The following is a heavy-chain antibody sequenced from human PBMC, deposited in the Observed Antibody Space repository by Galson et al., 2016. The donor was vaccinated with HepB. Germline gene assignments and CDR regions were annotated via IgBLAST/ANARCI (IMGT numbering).Heavy chain of an antibody. CDR3: AKGEFRVVGATHH. CDR1: GFTFRNYT. J-gene: IGHJ4*02. CDR2: IDGSGGST. D-gene: IGHD2-15*01. Sequence: SLRLSCAASGFTFRNYTMNWVRQAPGKGLEWVSVIDGSGGSTYYADSVKRRFTISRDNSKNTLYLQMNSLRAEDTAIYYCAKGEFRVVGATHHWGQGTLVTVSS. V-gene: IGHV3-23*01.